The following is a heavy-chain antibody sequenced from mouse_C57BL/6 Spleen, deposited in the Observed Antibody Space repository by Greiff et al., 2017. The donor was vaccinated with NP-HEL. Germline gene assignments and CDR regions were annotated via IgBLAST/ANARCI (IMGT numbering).Heavy chain of an antibody. V-gene: IGHV5-16*01. D-gene: IGHD1-1*01. J-gene: IGHJ1*03. CDR3: ARDPLSYYGSSHWYFDV. CDR1: GFTFSDYY. CDR2: INYDGSST. Sequence: EVKLVESEGGLVQPGSSMKLSCTASGFTFSDYYMAWVRQVPEKGLEWVANINYDGSSTYYLDSLKSRFIISRDNAKNILYLQMSSLKSEDTATYYCARDPLSYYGSSHWYFDVWGTGTTVTVSS.